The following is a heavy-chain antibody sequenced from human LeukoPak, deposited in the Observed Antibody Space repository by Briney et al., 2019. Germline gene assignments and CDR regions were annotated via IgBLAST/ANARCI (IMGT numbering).Heavy chain of an antibody. CDR3: AKEIRDQQW. J-gene: IGHJ4*02. Sequence: GRSLRLSCAASGFTFSSYGMHWVRQAPGKGLEWVAVISYDGSNKYYADSVKGRFTISRDNSKNTLYLQMNSLRAEDTAVYYCAKEIRDQQWWGQGSLVTVSS. CDR1: GFTFSSYG. V-gene: IGHV3-30*18. D-gene: IGHD6-19*01. CDR2: ISYDGSNK.